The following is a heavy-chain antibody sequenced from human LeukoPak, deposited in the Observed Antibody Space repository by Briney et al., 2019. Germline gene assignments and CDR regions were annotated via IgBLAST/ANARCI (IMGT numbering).Heavy chain of an antibody. CDR1: GGSFSGYY. J-gene: IGHJ4*02. CDR3: ARHERSYLSHRLFDY. CDR2: INHSGST. V-gene: IGHV4-34*01. Sequence: KSSETLSLTCAVYGGSFSGYYWSWIRQPPGKGLEWIGEINHSGSTNYNPSLKSRVTISVDTSKNQFSLKLSSVTAADTAVYYCARHERSYLSHRLFDYWGQGTLVTVSS. D-gene: IGHD3-16*02.